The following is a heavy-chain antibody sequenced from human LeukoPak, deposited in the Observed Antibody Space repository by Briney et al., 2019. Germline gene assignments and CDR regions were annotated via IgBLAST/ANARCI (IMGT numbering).Heavy chain of an antibody. CDR2: ISSSGAYI. J-gene: IGHJ4*02. CDR3: ASERIDAPWLVEY. D-gene: IGHD3-9*01. V-gene: IGHV3-21*01. CDR1: GFTFSNYN. Sequence: GGSLRLSCAASGFTFSNYNMNWVRQAPGKGLEWVSSISSSGAYIYYRDSVKGGFTISRDKDKNSLDLQMDSLRVEDTAIYYCASERIDAPWLVEYWGQGTLVTVSS.